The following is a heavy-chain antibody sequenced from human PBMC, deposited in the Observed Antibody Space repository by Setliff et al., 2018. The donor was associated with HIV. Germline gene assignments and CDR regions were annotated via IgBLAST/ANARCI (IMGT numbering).Heavy chain of an antibody. CDR1: GGSISSASYY. D-gene: IGHD3-10*01. CDR3: ARAPFYYGSGSYQTFDY. J-gene: IGHJ4*02. Sequence: SETLSLTCTVSGGSISSASYYWSWIRQPAGKGLEWIGRIYTSGSTNYNPSLKSRVTISVDTSKNQFSLKLSSVTAADTAVYYCARAPFYYGSGSYQTFDYWGQGTLVTVSS. V-gene: IGHV4-61*02. CDR2: IYTSGST.